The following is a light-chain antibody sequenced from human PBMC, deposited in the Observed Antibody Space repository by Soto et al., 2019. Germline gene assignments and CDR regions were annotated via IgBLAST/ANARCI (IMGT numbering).Light chain of an antibody. J-gene: IGLJ1*01. CDR2: EVS. CDR1: SSDVGGYNY. CDR3: SSYTSSSTSLYV. Sequence: QSALTQPASVSGSPGQSITISCTGTSSDVGGYNYVSWYQQHPGKAPKLMIYEVSNRPSGVSNRFSFSKSGNTASLTISGLQAEDEADYYCSSYTSSSTSLYVFGTGTKLTVL. V-gene: IGLV2-14*01.